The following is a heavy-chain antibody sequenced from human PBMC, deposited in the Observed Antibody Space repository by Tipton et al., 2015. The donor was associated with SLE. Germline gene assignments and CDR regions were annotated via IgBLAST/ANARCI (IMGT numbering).Heavy chain of an antibody. D-gene: IGHD2-2*02. CDR2: IYTSGSA. CDR1: GGSISSGTYY. J-gene: IGHJ6*03. Sequence: TLSLTCTVSGGSISSGTYYWSWLRQPAGKGLEWIGRIYTSGSANYNPSRKSRVTISVDTSKNQFSLRLSSVTAADTAVYYCARSHCSSPSCYSYYYMDVWGKGAAVTVSS. CDR3: ARSHCSSPSCYSYYYMDV. V-gene: IGHV4-61*02.